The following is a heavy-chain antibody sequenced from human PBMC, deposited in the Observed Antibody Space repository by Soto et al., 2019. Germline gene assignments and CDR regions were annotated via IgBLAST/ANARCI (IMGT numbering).Heavy chain of an antibody. Sequence: EVQLVESGGGLVQPGGSLRLSCAASGFTFSSYSMNWVRQAPGKGLEWVSYISSGSSTIYYADSVKGRFTISRDNAKNSLYGKRKSLRDEDTVVYYCARRRGGSYQWPIYNPFDTWGQGTLVPVSS. D-gene: IGHD1-26*01. CDR2: ISSGSSTI. V-gene: IGHV3-48*02. CDR3: ARRRGGSYQWPIYNPFDT. CDR1: GFTFSSYS. J-gene: IGHJ3*02.